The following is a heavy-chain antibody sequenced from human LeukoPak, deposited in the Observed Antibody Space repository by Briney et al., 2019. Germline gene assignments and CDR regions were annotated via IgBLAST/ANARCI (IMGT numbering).Heavy chain of an antibody. CDR3: ARGIAAASERALDI. V-gene: IGHV4-59*12. CDR2: IYYSGST. CDR1: GGSISSYY. J-gene: IGHJ3*02. D-gene: IGHD6-13*01. Sequence: SETLSLTCTVSGGSISSYYWSWIRQPPGKGLEWIGYIYYSGSTDYNPSLKSRVTMSVDTSKNQFSLKLTSVTAADTAVYYCARGIAAASERALDIWGQGTTVTVSS.